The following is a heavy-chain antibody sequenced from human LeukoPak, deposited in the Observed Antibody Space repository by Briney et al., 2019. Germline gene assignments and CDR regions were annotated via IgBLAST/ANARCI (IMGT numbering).Heavy chain of an antibody. Sequence: PGGSLRLSCAASGFTFSNAWMSWVRQAPGKGLEWVGRIKSKTDGGTTDYAAPVKGRFTISRDDSKNTLYLQMNSLKTEDTAVYYCTTDPSYTAGDGYKFYYYGMDVWGQGTMVTVSS. J-gene: IGHJ6*02. CDR2: IKSKTDGGTT. CDR3: TTDPSYTAGDGYKFYYYGMDV. CDR1: GFTFSNAW. D-gene: IGHD5-24*01. V-gene: IGHV3-15*01.